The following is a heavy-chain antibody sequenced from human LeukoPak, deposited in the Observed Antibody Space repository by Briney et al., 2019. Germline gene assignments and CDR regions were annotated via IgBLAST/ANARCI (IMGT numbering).Heavy chain of an antibody. J-gene: IGHJ4*02. CDR2: IIPIFGTA. Sequence: ASVKVSCKASGGTFSSYAISWVRQAPGQGLEWMGGIIPIFGTANYAQKFQGRVTITADESTSTAYMELSSLRSEDTAVYYCASTPHRYYDSSGYAGGRFDYWGQGTLVTVSS. CDR1: GGTFSSYA. D-gene: IGHD3-22*01. V-gene: IGHV1-69*13. CDR3: ASTPHRYYDSSGYAGGRFDY.